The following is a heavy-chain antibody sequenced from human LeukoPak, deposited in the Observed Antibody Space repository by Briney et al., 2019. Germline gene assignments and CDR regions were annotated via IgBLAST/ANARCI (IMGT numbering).Heavy chain of an antibody. Sequence: PSETLSLSCSVSGGSISSSSYYWGWIRQPPGKGLEWIGIIYYSGTTKYNSSLKSRITISVDTSKNQFSLKMNSVIAADTAVYYCVRLPSGSYGEFDYWGQGTLVTVSS. J-gene: IGHJ4*02. D-gene: IGHD1-26*01. CDR1: GGSISSSSYY. CDR3: VRLPSGSYGEFDY. V-gene: IGHV4-39*01. CDR2: IYYSGTT.